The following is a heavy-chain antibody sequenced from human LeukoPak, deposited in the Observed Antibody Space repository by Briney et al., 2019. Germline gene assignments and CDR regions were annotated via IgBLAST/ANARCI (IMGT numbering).Heavy chain of an antibody. J-gene: IGHJ4*02. D-gene: IGHD5-24*01. CDR3: ARVQMATIRD. Sequence: PLETLSLTCAVYGGSFSGYYWSWIRQPPGKGLEWIGEINHSGSTNYNPSLKSRVTISVDTSKNQFSLKLSSVTAADTAVYYCARVQMATIRDWGQGTLVSVSS. CDR1: GGSFSGYY. CDR2: INHSGST. V-gene: IGHV4-34*01.